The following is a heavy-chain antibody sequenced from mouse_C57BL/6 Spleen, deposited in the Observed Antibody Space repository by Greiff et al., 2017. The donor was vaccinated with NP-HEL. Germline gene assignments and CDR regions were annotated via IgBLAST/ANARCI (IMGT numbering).Heavy chain of an antibody. J-gene: IGHJ2*01. CDR3: EREGRNFDY. CDR1: GYSITSGYY. V-gene: IGHV3-6*01. Sequence: EVKLQESGPGLVKPSQSLSLTCSVTGYSITSGYYWNWIRQFPGNKLEWMGYISYDGSNNYNPSLKNRISITRDTSKNQFFLKLNSVTTEDTATKCCEREGRNFDYWGQGTTLTVSS. CDR2: ISYDGSN.